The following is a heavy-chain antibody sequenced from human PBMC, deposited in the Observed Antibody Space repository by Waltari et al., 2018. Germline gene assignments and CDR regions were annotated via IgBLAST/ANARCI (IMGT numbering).Heavy chain of an antibody. CDR3: ARDPIPYSRDWRSDY. V-gene: IGHV4-61*08. CDR2: LFYTGSP. J-gene: IGHJ4*02. D-gene: IGHD6-19*01. CDR1: GSSVNRGAYH. Sequence: QVHLQESGPGLVKPSATLSLTCTVPGSSVNRGAYHWPWIRQPPGKGLEWIGYLFYTGSPTYNPSLKSRVTISVDTSKNQFSLKMNSVTAADTAVYYCARDPIPYSRDWRSDYWGQGTLVTVSS.